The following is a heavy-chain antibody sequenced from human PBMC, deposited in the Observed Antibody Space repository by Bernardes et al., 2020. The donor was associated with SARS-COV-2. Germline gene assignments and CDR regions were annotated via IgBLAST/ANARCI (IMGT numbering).Heavy chain of an antibody. CDR1: GGSISSSSYY. D-gene: IGHD3-16*02. CDR3: ARYYVWGSYRYPYNWFDP. V-gene: IGHV4-39*01. CDR2: IYYSGST. J-gene: IGHJ5*02. Sequence: SETLSLTCTVSGGSISSSSYYWGWIRQPPGKGLEWIGSIYYSGSTYYNPSLKSRVTISVDTSKNQFSLKLSSVTAADTAVYYCARYYVWGSYRYPYNWFDPWGQGTLVTVSS.